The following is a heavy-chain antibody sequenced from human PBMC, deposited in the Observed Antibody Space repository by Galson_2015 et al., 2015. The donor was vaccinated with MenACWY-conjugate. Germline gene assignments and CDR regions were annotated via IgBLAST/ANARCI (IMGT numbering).Heavy chain of an antibody. CDR2: ISKSGSPI. J-gene: IGHJ6*03. V-gene: IGHV3-48*03. Sequence: SLRLSCAASGFTFTGYDFNWVRQAPGRGLEWLSYISKSGSPIYYADSVKGRFTISRDNIKKSLFLEMNSLRAGDTGVYYCARVGTWIHQYLYYMHGWGKGTPVTVSS. CDR3: ARVGTWIHQYLYYMHG. D-gene: IGHD5-18*01. CDR1: GFTFTGYD.